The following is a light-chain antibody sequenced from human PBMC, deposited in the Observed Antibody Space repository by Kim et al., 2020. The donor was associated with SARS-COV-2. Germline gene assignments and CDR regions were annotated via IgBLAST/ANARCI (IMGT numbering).Light chain of an antibody. V-gene: IGLV1-40*01. Sequence: QRVTIACTGSSSNVGAHYDLSWYQQLPGPAPKLLIYGNNNRPSGVPSRFSASKSGTSPYLAITGLRAEGGADYYCQSYDRILSGYVFGTGTWVTVL. CDR1: SSNVGAHYD. CDR3: QSYDRILSGYV. J-gene: IGLJ1*01. CDR2: GNN.